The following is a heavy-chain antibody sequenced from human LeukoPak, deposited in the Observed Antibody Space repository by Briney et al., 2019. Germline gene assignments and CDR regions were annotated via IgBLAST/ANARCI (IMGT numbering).Heavy chain of an antibody. CDR3: ARHIGGGIEDMDV. J-gene: IGHJ6*03. CDR2: IYVTGN. CDR1: GGSIGTYY. V-gene: IGHV4-59*08. Sequence: KPSETLSLTCTVSGGSIGTYYWSWVRQSPGKGLEWIGYIYVTGNRYNPYLQSRVIISVDTSRNQFFLKMSSVTAADTAVYYCARHIGGGIEDMDVWGKGTKVTVSS. D-gene: IGHD3-16*02.